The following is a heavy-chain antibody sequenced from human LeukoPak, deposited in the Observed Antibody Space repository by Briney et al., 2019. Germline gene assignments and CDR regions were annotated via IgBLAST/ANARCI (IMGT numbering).Heavy chain of an antibody. D-gene: IGHD2-2*01. Sequence: GGSLRLSCAASGFTFSSYAMSWVRQAPGKGLEWVSAISGSGGSTYYADSVKGRFTISRDNSKNTLYLQMNSLRAEDTAVYYCAKRGVVPAAMGYYYYYGMDIWGQGTTVTVSS. CDR2: ISGSGGST. CDR1: GFTFSSYA. V-gene: IGHV3-23*01. J-gene: IGHJ6*02. CDR3: AKRGVVPAAMGYYYYYGMDI.